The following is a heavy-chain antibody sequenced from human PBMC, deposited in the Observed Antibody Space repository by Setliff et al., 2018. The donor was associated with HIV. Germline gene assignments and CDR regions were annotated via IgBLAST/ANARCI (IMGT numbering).Heavy chain of an antibody. CDR1: GGSISSNNYY. CDR3: ARSTVGAGASFP. J-gene: IGHJ5*02. D-gene: IGHD1-26*01. Sequence: CTVSGGSISSNNYYWGWIRQPPGKGLEWIGSIYYSGSTYYNPSLKSRVTISLDTSKNQFSLRLTSLPAADTAIYYCARSTVGAGASFPWGRGILVTVSS. CDR2: IYYSGST. V-gene: IGHV4-39*07.